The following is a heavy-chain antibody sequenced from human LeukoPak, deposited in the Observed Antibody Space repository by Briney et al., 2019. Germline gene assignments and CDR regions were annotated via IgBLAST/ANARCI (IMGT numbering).Heavy chain of an antibody. CDR1: GYTFTSYD. Sequence: VASVKVSCKASGYTFTSYDINWVRQATGQGLEWMGWMNPNSGNTGYAQNFQGRVTFTRNTSISTTYMELSSLTSEDTAVYYCARAFGTYGDYDYFDYWGQGTLVTVSS. CDR3: ARAFGTYGDYDYFDY. D-gene: IGHD4-17*01. J-gene: IGHJ4*02. CDR2: MNPNSGNT. V-gene: IGHV1-8*03.